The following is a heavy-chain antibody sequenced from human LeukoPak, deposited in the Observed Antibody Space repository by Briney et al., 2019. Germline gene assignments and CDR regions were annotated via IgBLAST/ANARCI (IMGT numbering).Heavy chain of an antibody. D-gene: IGHD3-9*01. CDR3: ARLKNYDILTGYWIDP. Sequence: ASVKVSCKTSGYTFTTYGILWVRQAPGQGLEWMGWISGYNGNTNFARKLQGRVTMTTDTSTSTAYMELRSLRSDDTAVYYCARLKNYDILTGYWIDPWGQGTLVTVSS. CDR1: GYTFTTYG. J-gene: IGHJ5*02. CDR2: ISGYNGNT. V-gene: IGHV1-18*01.